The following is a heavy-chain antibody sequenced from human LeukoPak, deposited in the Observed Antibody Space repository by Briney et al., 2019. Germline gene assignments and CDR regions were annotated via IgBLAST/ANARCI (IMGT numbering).Heavy chain of an antibody. J-gene: IGHJ6*02. V-gene: IGHV4-61*08. Sequence: SETLSLTCTVSGASVGSAGYYWSWIRQPPGGGLEWIGYIYYISNTNYNPSLKSRVTMSVDPSKNQFSLKVTSVTAADTAVYYCARGVCTSSSCYAGDYGMDVWGQGTTVTVSS. CDR2: IYYISNT. D-gene: IGHD2-2*01. CDR3: ARGVCTSSSCYAGDYGMDV. CDR1: GASVGSAGYY.